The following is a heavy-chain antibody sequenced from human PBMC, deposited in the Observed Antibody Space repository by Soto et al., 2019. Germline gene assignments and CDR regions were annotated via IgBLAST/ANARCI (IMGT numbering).Heavy chain of an antibody. CDR3: ARGSVDTVDSSGFYEY. V-gene: IGHV4-34*01. Sequence: PSETLSLTCAVYGGSFSGHYWRWIRQPPGKGLEWIGEINHSGGTSYNPYLKSGVTISVDTSKSQFSLKLTSVTAADRAVYYCARGSVDTVDSSGFYEYWGHGTPVT. J-gene: IGHJ4*01. D-gene: IGHD3-22*01. CDR2: INHSGGT. CDR1: GGSFSGHY.